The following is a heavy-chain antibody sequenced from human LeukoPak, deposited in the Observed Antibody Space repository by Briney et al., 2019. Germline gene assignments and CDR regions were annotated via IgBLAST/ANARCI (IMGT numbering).Heavy chain of an antibody. Sequence: GGSLRLSCAASGFTVSSNYMSWVRQAPGKGLEWVSVIYSGGSTYYADSVKGRFTISRDNSKNTLYLQMNSLRAEDTAVYYCAREYEDYYDGSGSYYFDYWGQGTLVTVSS. J-gene: IGHJ4*02. V-gene: IGHV3-53*01. CDR2: IYSGGST. CDR3: AREYEDYYDGSGSYYFDY. D-gene: IGHD3-22*01. CDR1: GFTVSSNY.